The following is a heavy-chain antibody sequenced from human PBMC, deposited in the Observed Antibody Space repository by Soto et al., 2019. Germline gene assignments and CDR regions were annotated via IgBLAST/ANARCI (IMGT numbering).Heavy chain of an antibody. J-gene: IGHJ4*02. CDR1: GGSVSSGSYY. D-gene: IGHD3-3*01. CDR3: ARHIQTRITIFGVAPY. V-gene: IGHV4-39*01. CDR2: INHSGST. Sequence: SETLSLTCAVYGGSVSSGSYYWTWIRQPPGKGLEWIGEINHSGSTKYNPSLKSRVTISVDTSKNQFSLKLSSVTAADTAVYYCARHIQTRITIFGVAPYWGQGTLVTVSS.